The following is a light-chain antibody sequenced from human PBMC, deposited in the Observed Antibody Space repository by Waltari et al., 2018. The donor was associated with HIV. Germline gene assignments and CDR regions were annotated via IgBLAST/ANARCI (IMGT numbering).Light chain of an antibody. V-gene: IGLV1-47*01. CDR1: TPNIGSNY. Sequence: QSVLTQPPSASGTPGQTVTISCSGSTPNIGSNYVYWFQQFPGTAPRLLIYKNDQRPSGFPDRFSGSKSGTSASLAISWLRSEDEADYYCAAWDNSLGVWLFGGGAKLTVL. CDR3: AAWDNSLGVWL. CDR2: KND. J-gene: IGLJ3*02.